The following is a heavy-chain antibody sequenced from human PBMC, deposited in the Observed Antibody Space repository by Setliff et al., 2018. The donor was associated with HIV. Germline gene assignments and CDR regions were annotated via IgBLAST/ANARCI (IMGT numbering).Heavy chain of an antibody. CDR2: ISSSSSTI. J-gene: IGHJ4*02. D-gene: IGHD5-12*01. Sequence: SLRLSCAASGFTFSSYSMNWVRQAPGKGLEWVSYISSSSSTIYYADSVKGRFTISRDNAKNSLYLQMNSLRAEDTAVYYCARDYSGYDYHTGDYWGQGTLVTVSS. CDR3: ARDYSGYDYHTGDY. V-gene: IGHV3-48*01. CDR1: GFTFSSYS.